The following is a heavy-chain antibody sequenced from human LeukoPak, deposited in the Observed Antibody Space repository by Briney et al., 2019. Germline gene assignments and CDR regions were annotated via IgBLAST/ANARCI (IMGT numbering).Heavy chain of an antibody. CDR3: ARDQDRAFDI. CDR2: ISSSSSYI. J-gene: IGHJ3*02. V-gene: IGHV3-21*05. CDR1: GFTFSSYS. Sequence: GGSLRLSCAASGFTFSSYSMNWVRQAPGKGLEWVSYISSSSSYINYADSVKGRFTISRDNSKNTLYLQMNSMRAEDTAVYYCARDQDRAFDIWGQGTMVTVSS.